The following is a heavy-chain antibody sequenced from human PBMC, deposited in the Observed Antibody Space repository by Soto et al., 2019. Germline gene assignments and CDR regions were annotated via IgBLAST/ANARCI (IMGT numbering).Heavy chain of an antibody. CDR2: ISSSGGTI. CDR3: ARDRRDGSNPWYFDL. D-gene: IGHD5-12*01. CDR1: GFIFSSYE. Sequence: EVQLVESGGGLVQPGGSLRLSCAASGFIFSSYEINWVRQAPGKGLEWVSYISSSGGTIYYADSVKGRFTISRDNAKNSLYLQMNSLRAEDTAIYYCARDRRDGSNPWYFDLWGRGTLVTVSS. V-gene: IGHV3-48*03. J-gene: IGHJ2*01.